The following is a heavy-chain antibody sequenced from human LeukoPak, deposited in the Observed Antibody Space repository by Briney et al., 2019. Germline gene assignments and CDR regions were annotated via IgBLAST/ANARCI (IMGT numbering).Heavy chain of an antibody. Sequence: PGGSLRLSCAASGFTFSSYAMSWVRQAPGKGLEWVSSISGSDGTTYYADSVKGRFTISRDNSKSTLSLQMNSLRAEDTAIYYCATYRQVLLPFESWGQGTLVTVSS. D-gene: IGHD2-8*02. J-gene: IGHJ4*02. CDR2: ISGSDGTT. V-gene: IGHV3-23*01. CDR3: ATYRQVLLPFES. CDR1: GFTFSSYA.